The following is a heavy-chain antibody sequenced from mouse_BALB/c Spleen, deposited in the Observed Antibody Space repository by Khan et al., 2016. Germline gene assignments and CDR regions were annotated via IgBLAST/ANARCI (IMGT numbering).Heavy chain of an antibody. CDR2: ITSGSSAI. CDR3: GRGDY. Sequence: EVELVESGGGLVQPGGSRKLSCAASGFTFSSFGMHWVRQAPEKGLEWVAFITSGSSAISYADTVTGRFTVSRDNPKNTLFLQMTSLRSEETAMYYCGRGDYWGQGTSLTVAS. V-gene: IGHV5-17*02. J-gene: IGHJ2*02. CDR1: GFTFSSFG.